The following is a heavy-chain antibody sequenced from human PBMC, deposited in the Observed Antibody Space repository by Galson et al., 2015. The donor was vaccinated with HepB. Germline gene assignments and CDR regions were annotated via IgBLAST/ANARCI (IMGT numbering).Heavy chain of an antibody. CDR1: GFSLSTSGVG. CDR2: IYWDDDK. J-gene: IGHJ5*02. V-gene: IGHV2-5*02. D-gene: IGHD3-3*01. Sequence: PALVKPTQTLTLTCTFSGFSLSTSGVGVGWIRQPPGKALVWLALIYWDDDKRYSPSLRSRLTITKDTSKNQVVLTMTNMNPVDTATYYCAHSGRFLELLSPWGQGTLVTVSS. CDR3: AHSGRFLELLSP.